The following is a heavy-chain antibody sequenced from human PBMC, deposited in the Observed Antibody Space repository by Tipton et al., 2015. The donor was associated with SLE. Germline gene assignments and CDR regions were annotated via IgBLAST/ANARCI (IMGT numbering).Heavy chain of an antibody. CDR1: GGSISSYY. D-gene: IGHD6-6*01. J-gene: IGHJ6*03. CDR2: IYYSGST. CDR3: ARGRYSSSSVYYYYYMDV. Sequence: TLSLTCTVSGGSISSYYWSWIRQPPGKGLEWIGYIYYSGSTNYNPSLKSRVTISVDTSKNQSSLKLSSVTAADTAVYYCARGRYSSSSVYYYYYMDVWGKGTTVTVSS. V-gene: IGHV4-59*01.